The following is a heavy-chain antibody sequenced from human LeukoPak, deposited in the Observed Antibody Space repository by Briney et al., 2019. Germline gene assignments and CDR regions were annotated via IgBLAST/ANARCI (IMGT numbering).Heavy chain of an antibody. J-gene: IGHJ4*02. D-gene: IGHD3-22*01. CDR3: ARVVDDSRSDYFDY. Sequence: SVKVSCKASGGTFSSYAISWLRQAPGQGLEWMGRIIPILGIANYAQKFQGRVTITADKSTSTAYMELSSLRSEDTAVYYCARVVDDSRSDYFDYWGQGTLVTVSS. CDR2: IIPILGIA. V-gene: IGHV1-69*04. CDR1: GGTFSSYA.